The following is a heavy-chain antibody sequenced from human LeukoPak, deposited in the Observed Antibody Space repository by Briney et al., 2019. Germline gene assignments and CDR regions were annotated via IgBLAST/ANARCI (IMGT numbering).Heavy chain of an antibody. J-gene: IGHJ4*02. Sequence: GGSLRLSCPPSGLTASSNYMSWVRQPPAKGREWVSVIYRGGSTYYTTSVKGRFTISRDNSKDTLYLQMNSLRAEDTAVYYCARDNVGGFGELWFDYWCRGTLVTVSS. CDR2: IYRGGST. V-gene: IGHV3-66*01. CDR1: GLTASSNY. D-gene: IGHD3-10*01. CDR3: ARDNVGGFGELWFDY.